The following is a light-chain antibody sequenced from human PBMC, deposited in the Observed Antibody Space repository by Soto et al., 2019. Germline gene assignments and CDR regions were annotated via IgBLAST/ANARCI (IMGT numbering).Light chain of an antibody. Sequence: QSALTQPASVSGSPGQSVTISCTGTSNDVGYYDYVSWYQQYPGKAPKLMIYEVNKRPSGVPDRFSGSKSGNTAFLTVSGLRAEDEAEYHCSSYAGGNNFVFGSGTKVTVL. J-gene: IGLJ1*01. CDR1: SNDVGYYDY. CDR3: SSYAGGNNFV. V-gene: IGLV2-8*01. CDR2: EVN.